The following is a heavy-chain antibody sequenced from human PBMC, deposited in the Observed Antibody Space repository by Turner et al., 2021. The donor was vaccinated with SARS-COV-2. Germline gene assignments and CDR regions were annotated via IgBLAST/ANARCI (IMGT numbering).Heavy chain of an antibody. CDR3: ARDVGYCSSTSCYTGSHFDY. CDR1: GYTFSSYD. Sequence: QVQLVQSGAEVKKPGASVKVSCKASGYTFSSYDMHWVRQAPGQRLEWMGWINAGNGKTKYSQKFQGRVTITRDTSASTAYMELSSLRSEDTAVYYCARDVGYCSSTSCYTGSHFDYWGQGTLVTVSS. D-gene: IGHD2-2*02. CDR2: INAGNGKT. V-gene: IGHV1-3*01. J-gene: IGHJ4*02.